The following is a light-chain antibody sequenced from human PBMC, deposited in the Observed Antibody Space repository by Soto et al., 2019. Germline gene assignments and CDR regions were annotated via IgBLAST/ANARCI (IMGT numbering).Light chain of an antibody. V-gene: IGKV1-39*01. CDR1: QSISNY. CDR3: QQSYSTPPAAT. Sequence: IQMTQCPSSLSASVGDRFSITCRASQSISNYLNWYQQKPGKAPKLLIYAASSLQSGVPSRFSGSGSGTDFTLTISSLQPEDFATYYCQQSYSTPPAATFGQGTRLEIK. CDR2: AAS. J-gene: IGKJ5*01.